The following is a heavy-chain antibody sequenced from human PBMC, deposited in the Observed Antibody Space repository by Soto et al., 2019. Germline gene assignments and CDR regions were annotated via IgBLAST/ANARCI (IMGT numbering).Heavy chain of an antibody. Sequence: EEPLLESGGGLVQPGGSLRLSCAAAGFTFSSYALSWVRQTPGKGLEWVSVISGSGGRRYYADSVKGRFTISRDNSKNTLYLEMNSLRVEDTAVYYCAKGGYADDAFDIWGQGTMVTVSS. V-gene: IGHV3-23*01. CDR1: GFTFSSYA. CDR2: ISGSGGRR. J-gene: IGHJ3*02. CDR3: AKGGYADDAFDI. D-gene: IGHD3-16*01.